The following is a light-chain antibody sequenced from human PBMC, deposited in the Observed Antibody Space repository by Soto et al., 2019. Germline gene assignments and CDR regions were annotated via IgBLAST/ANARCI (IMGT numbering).Light chain of an antibody. CDR2: DAS. Sequence: EIVMTQSPAILSVSPGERATLSCRASQSVTTKLAWYQQKPGQAPRLLIYDASTRATGIPARFSGSGSGTEFTLTISRLQSEDFAVYHCQQYHNWPPYTFAQGTKVEIK. J-gene: IGKJ2*01. CDR3: QQYHNWPPYT. CDR1: QSVTTK. V-gene: IGKV3-15*01.